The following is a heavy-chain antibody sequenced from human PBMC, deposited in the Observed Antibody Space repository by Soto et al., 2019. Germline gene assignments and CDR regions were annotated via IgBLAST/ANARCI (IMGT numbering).Heavy chain of an antibody. D-gene: IGHD5-12*01. V-gene: IGHV2-5*02. J-gene: IGHJ4*02. Sequence: QITLKESGPTLVRPPQTLTLTCTFSGFSLTSGVGVGWIRQPPGKALEWLALIYWDDDKRYSPSLKNRLTITKDSTKTQVVLRMTNVVLVDTATYFCAHIDPEIVTVGGHGGFDYGGQGTLVTVSS. CDR2: IYWDDDK. CDR1: GFSLTSGVG. CDR3: AHIDPEIVTVGGHGGFDY.